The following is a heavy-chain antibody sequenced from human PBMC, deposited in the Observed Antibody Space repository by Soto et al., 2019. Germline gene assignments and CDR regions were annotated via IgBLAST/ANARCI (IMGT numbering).Heavy chain of an antibody. CDR3: ALRSMAVVPEY. J-gene: IGHJ4*02. CDR1: GDSISSYY. Sequence: QVQLQESGPGLVKPSETLSLTCAVSGDSISSYYCMWIRQPPGKGLESIGYLYYGRSANYNPSLKSLVTLSVDTSTNQCSLTLSSMTAAGTAVYYCALRSMAVVPEYWGQGTLVTVSS. V-gene: IGHV4-59*01. D-gene: IGHD3-22*01. CDR2: LYYGRSA.